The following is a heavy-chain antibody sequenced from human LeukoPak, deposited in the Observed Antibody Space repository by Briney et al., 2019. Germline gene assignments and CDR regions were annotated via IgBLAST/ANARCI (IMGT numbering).Heavy chain of an antibody. CDR2: INEDGSEK. J-gene: IGHJ4*02. Sequence: GGSLRPSCAASGFIFSTYWMSWVRQAPGKGLEWVANINEDGSEKYYVDSVKGRFTISRDNAKISVYLQMNSPRAEDTAVYYCARGGQIGTVDYWGQGALVTVSS. V-gene: IGHV3-7*01. CDR3: ARGGQIGTVDY. D-gene: IGHD1-1*01. CDR1: GFIFSTYW.